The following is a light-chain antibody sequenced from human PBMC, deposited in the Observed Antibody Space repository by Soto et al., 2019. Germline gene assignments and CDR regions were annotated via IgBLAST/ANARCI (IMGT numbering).Light chain of an antibody. CDR2: EVT. Sequence: QSALTQPASVSGSPGQSITIPCTGTSSDVGGYNFVSWYQHHPGKAPKLMIYEVTNRPSGISNRFSGSTSGNTASLTISGLQXXXXXXXYCSXYTSSSTYVFGTGTKLTVL. V-gene: IGLV2-14*01. CDR1: SSDVGGYNF. CDR3: SXYTSSSTYV. J-gene: IGLJ1*01.